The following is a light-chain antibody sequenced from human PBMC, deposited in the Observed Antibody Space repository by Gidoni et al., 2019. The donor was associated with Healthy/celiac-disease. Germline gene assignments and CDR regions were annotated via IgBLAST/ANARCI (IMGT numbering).Light chain of an antibody. V-gene: IGKV1-5*03. J-gene: IGKJ4*01. CDR3: QQYNSYPLT. CDR2: KAS. CDR1: QSISSW. Sequence: DIQMTQSPSTLSASVGDRVTITCRASQSISSWLAWYQQKPGKAPTLLIYKASSLESGVPSRFSGSGSGTEFTLTISSLQPDDFATYYCQQYNSYPLTFXGXTKVEIK.